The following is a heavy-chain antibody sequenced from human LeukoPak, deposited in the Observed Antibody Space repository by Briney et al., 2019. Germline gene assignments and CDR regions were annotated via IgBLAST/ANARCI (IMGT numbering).Heavy chain of an antibody. CDR3: VSFYETY. V-gene: IGHV3-74*01. CDR2: INSDGSWT. Sequence: TGGSLRLSCAASGNYWMHWVRQAPGKGLVWVSHINSDGSWTSYADSVKGRFTISKDNAKNTVYLQMNNLRAEDTAVYYCVSFYETYWGRGTLVT. J-gene: IGHJ4*02. D-gene: IGHD2-2*01. CDR1: GNYW.